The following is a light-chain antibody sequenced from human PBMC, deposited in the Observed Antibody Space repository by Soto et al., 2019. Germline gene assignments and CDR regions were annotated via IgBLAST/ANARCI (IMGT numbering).Light chain of an antibody. J-gene: IGKJ4*01. CDR1: QSVSSSY. Sequence: ESVLTQSPGTLYLSPGERATLSCRASQSVSSSYLAWYQQKPGQAPRLLIYGASTRATGIPDRFSGGGSGTDFTLTISSLEPEDFAVYYCQQHGSSPPTFGGGTKVEIK. CDR3: QQHGSSPPT. CDR2: GAS. V-gene: IGKV3-20*01.